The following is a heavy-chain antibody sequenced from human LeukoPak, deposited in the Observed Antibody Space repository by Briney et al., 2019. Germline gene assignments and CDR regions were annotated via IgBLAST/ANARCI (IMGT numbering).Heavy chain of an antibody. Sequence: SETLSLTCTVSGGSISRSYWSWMRQPAGKGPEWIGRIYGSGTITYNPSLESRVTMSVDTSKNQFSLKLSSVTAADTAVYYCARGSSSSWYGWVSNWFDPWGQGTLVTVSS. V-gene: IGHV4-4*07. D-gene: IGHD6-13*01. CDR2: IYGSGTI. CDR1: GGSISRSY. CDR3: ARGSSSSWYGWVSNWFDP. J-gene: IGHJ5*02.